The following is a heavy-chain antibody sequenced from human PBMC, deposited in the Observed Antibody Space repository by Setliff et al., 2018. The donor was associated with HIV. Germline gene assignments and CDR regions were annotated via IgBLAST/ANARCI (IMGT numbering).Heavy chain of an antibody. CDR1: GGSISSYY. V-gene: IGHV4-4*07. CDR2: IYTSGST. J-gene: IGHJ5*02. D-gene: IGHD3-16*01. Sequence: SETLSLTCTVSGGSISSYYWSWIRQPAGKGLEWIGRIYTSGSTNYNPSLKSRVTMSVDTSKNHFSLKLTSMTAADTAVYYCARGGPASPHWFDPWGQGTLVTVSS. CDR3: ARGGPASPHWFDP.